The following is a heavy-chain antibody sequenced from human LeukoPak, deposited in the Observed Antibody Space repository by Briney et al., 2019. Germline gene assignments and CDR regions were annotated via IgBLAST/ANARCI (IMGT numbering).Heavy chain of an antibody. Sequence: GGSLTLSCAASGFTFSKYWMLWARQAPGKGLESVSRINTDGTVTTYADSVKGRFTVSRDNADNTMFLQMNSVRDEDTAVYYCATKQWLAPPPDSWGQGTPVTVSS. D-gene: IGHD6-19*01. CDR2: INTDGTVT. V-gene: IGHV3-74*01. J-gene: IGHJ4*02. CDR3: ATKQWLAPPPDS. CDR1: GFTFSKYW.